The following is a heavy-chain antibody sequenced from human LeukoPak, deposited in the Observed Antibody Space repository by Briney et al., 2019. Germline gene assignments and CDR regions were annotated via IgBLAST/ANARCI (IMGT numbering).Heavy chain of an antibody. Sequence: TGGSLRLSCAVSGLTFNNYSMSWVRQAPWKGLEWVSAISKSGDHTYYAASAKGRFTIYRDNSKNTQYLQMNSLRAEDTAVYYCATSWGPDTSAFRWGRDGMDVRGQGTTVIVS. J-gene: IGHJ6*02. CDR2: ISKSGDHT. CDR3: ATSWGPDTSAFRWGRDGMDV. D-gene: IGHD3-16*01. CDR1: GLTFNNYS. V-gene: IGHV3-23*01.